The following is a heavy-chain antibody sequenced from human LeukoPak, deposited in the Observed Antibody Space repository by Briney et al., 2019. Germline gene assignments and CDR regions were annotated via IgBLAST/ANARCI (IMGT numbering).Heavy chain of an antibody. D-gene: IGHD5-24*01. CDR1: GFTFGSYW. CDR2: MKHDGIEK. CDR3: AREGREGYNYPALDF. V-gene: IGHV3-7*05. J-gene: IGHJ4*02. Sequence: GGSLRLSCAASGFTFGSYWMTWVRQAPGKGLEWVANMKHDGIEKYYVDSVKGRFTISRDNTKNSLYLQMNSLRAEDTAVYYCAREGREGYNYPALDFWGQGILATVSS.